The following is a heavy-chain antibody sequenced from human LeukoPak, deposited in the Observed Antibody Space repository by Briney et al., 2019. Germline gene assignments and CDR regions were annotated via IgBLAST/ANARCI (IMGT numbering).Heavy chain of an antibody. V-gene: IGHV4-34*01. J-gene: IGHJ4*02. CDR3: ARTHTVTTSCLEH. CDR2: INHSGST. D-gene: IGHD4-17*01. Sequence: PSETLSLTCAVYIGSFRGYYWSWLPQPPGKGLEGLGEINHSGSTNYNPSLKSRVTISLDTSKNQFSLRLSSVTAADTAVYYCARTHTVTTSCLEHWGQGTLVTVSS. CDR1: IGSFRGYY.